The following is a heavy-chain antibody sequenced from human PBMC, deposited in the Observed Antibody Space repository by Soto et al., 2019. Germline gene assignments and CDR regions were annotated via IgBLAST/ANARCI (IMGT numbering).Heavy chain of an antibody. D-gene: IGHD5-18*01. J-gene: IGHJ5*02. CDR1: GYTFTGYY. CDR2: INPSGGST. V-gene: IGHV1-46*03. CDR3: ARVYPSDTRYGYVGNNWFDP. Sequence: ASVKVSCKASGYTFTGYYMHWVRQAPGQGLELMGIINPSGGSTSYAQKFQGRVTMTRDTSTSTVYMELSSLRSEDTAVYYCARVYPSDTRYGYVGNNWFDPWGQGTLVTVS.